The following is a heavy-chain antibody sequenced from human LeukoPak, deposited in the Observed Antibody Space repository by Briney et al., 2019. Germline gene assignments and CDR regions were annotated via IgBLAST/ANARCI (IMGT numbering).Heavy chain of an antibody. CDR1: GFTFSSYA. V-gene: IGHV3-23*01. Sequence: GGSLRLSCAASGFTFSSYAMSWVRQAPGKGLEWVSAISGSGGSTYYANSVKGRFTISRDNSKNTLYLQMNSLRDEDTAVYYCARDFKSGWYYYYGMDVWGQGTTVTVSS. D-gene: IGHD3-3*01. CDR2: ISGSGGST. CDR3: ARDFKSGWYYYYGMDV. J-gene: IGHJ6*02.